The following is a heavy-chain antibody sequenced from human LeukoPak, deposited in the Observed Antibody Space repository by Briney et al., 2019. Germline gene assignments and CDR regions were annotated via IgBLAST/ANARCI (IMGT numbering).Heavy chain of an antibody. D-gene: IGHD3-22*01. Sequence: PGGSLRLSCAASGFTFSSYSMNWVRQAPGKGLEWVSYISSSSSTIYYADSVKGRFTISRDNAKNSLYLQMNGLRAEDTAVYYCARGPSSPPFFSYYYYDSSGYNLDYWGQGTLVTVSS. J-gene: IGHJ4*02. V-gene: IGHV3-48*01. CDR1: GFTFSSYS. CDR2: ISSSSSTI. CDR3: ARGPSSPPFFSYYYYDSSGYNLDY.